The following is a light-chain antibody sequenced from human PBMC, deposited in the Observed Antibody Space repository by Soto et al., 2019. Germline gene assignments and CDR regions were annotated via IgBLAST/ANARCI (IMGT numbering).Light chain of an antibody. CDR1: QSVNSY. Sequence: EIVLTQSPATLSLSPWEGATLSCRASQSVNSYLAWYQQKPGQAPRLLIYDASNSATGIPPRFSGSGSGTDFTLTISSLEPEEFAVYYCQQRSNWLTFGGGTKVVVK. J-gene: IGKJ4*01. CDR3: QQRSNWLT. V-gene: IGKV3-11*01. CDR2: DAS.